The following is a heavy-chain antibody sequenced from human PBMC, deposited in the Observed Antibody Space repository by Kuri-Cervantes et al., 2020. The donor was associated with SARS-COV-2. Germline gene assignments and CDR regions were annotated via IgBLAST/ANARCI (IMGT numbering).Heavy chain of an antibody. CDR1: GFTFSNAW. D-gene: IGHD5-12*01. V-gene: IGHV3-15*04. CDR2: IESKTDGGTT. Sequence: GGSLRLSCAASGFTFSNAWMSWVRQAPGKGLEWVGRIESKTDGGTTDYAAPVKGRFTISRDDSKNTLYLQMNSLKTEDTAVYYCARAGVKDIVATITSYYYYYGMDVWGQGTTVTVSS. CDR3: ARAGVKDIVATITSYYYYYGMDV. J-gene: IGHJ6*02.